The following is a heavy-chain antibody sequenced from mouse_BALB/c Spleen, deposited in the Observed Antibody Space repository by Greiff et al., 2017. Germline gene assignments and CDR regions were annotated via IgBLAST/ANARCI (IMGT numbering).Heavy chain of an antibody. CDR2: IYPGSGGT. CDR3: ARRETTAFDY. D-gene: IGHD1-2*01. CDR1: GYTFTSYG. V-gene: IGHV1-77*01. Sequence: VKLQQSGPELVKPGASVKISCKASGYTFTSYGINWVKQRPGQGLEWIGYIYPGSGGTAYNQKFKGKATLTADKSSSTVYMQLSSLTSEDSAIYFCARRETTAFDYWGQGTTLTVSS. J-gene: IGHJ2*01.